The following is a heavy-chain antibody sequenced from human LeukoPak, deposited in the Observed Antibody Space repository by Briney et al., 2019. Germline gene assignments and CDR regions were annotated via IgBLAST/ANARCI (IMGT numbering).Heavy chain of an antibody. Sequence: PGGSLRLSCAASGFTFSSYAMSWVRQTPGKGLEWVSAISGSGGSTYYADSVKGRFTISRDNSKNTLYLQMNSLRAEDTAVYYCARYYGDYFREFPRWGQGTLVTVSS. J-gene: IGHJ4*02. V-gene: IGHV3-23*01. CDR3: ARYYGDYFREFPR. CDR1: GFTFSSYA. CDR2: ISGSGGST. D-gene: IGHD4-17*01.